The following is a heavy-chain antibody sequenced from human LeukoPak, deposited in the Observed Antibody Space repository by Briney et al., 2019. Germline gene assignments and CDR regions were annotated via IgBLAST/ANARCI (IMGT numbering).Heavy chain of an antibody. V-gene: IGHV4-59*01. J-gene: IGHJ5*02. CDR1: GGSISSYY. Sequence: SETLSLTCTVSGGSISSYYWSWIRQPPGKGLEWIGYIYYSGSTNYNPSLKSRVTISVDTSKNQISLKLSSVSAADTAVYYCARLRDWFDPWGQGTLVTVSS. CDR3: ARLRDWFDP. CDR2: IYYSGST.